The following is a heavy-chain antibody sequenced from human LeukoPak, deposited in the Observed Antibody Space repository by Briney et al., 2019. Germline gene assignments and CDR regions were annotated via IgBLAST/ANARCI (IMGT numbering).Heavy chain of an antibody. Sequence: GGSLRLSCAASGFTFSSYAMSWVRQAPGRGLEWVSAISGSGGSTYYADSVKGRFTISRDNSKNTLYLQMNSLRAEDTAVYYCAKDLYFPDGYNPNFDYWGQGTLVTVSS. CDR2: ISGSGGST. CDR1: GFTFSSYA. D-gene: IGHD5-24*01. J-gene: IGHJ4*02. V-gene: IGHV3-23*01. CDR3: AKDLYFPDGYNPNFDY.